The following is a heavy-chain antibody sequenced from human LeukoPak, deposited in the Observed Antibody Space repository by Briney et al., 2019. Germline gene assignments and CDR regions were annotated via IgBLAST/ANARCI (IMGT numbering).Heavy chain of an antibody. CDR1: GGSVSNSLYY. V-gene: IGHV4-61*01. CDR3: ARVLRAASWRSYDY. D-gene: IGHD5-18*01. CDR2: INYNGDT. Sequence: PSETLSLTCTVSGGSVSNSLYYWSWIRQPPGKGLEWIGYINYNGDTNYNPSLKSRVIISIDTSSNQFSLRLNSMTAADTAVYYCARVLRAASWRSYDYWGQGSLVTVSS. J-gene: IGHJ4*02.